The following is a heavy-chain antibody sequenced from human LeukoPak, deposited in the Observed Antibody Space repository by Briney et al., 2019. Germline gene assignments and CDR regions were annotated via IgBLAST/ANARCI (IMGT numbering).Heavy chain of an antibody. D-gene: IGHD3-22*01. J-gene: IGHJ4*02. Sequence: PSETLSLTCTVSGGSISSSSYYWGWIRQPPGQGLEWIGSIYYSGSTYYNPSLKSRVTMSVDTSKNQFSLKLSSVAAADTAVYYCARLYDSSGYLFDYWGQGTLVTVSS. CDR1: GGSISSSSYY. CDR3: ARLYDSSGYLFDY. V-gene: IGHV4-39*01. CDR2: IYYSGST.